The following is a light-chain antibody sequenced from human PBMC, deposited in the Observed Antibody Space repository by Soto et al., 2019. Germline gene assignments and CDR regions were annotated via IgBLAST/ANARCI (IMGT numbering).Light chain of an antibody. CDR2: AAS. Sequence: DIQMTQSPTSLSAFVGDRVTITCRASRGISNYLAWYQQKPGKVPELLIYAASTLQSGVPFRFSGSRSGTDFTLTISSLQPEDVATYYCQKYYSAPWTFGQGTKVDIK. V-gene: IGKV1-27*01. J-gene: IGKJ1*01. CDR1: RGISNY. CDR3: QKYYSAPWT.